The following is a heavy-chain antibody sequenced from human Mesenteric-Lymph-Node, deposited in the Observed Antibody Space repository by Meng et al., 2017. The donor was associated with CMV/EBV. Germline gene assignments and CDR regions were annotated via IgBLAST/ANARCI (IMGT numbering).Heavy chain of an antibody. CDR3: ASWERGVIGFSVDV. CDR1: GYTFTNYG. CDR2: ISAYNGNT. J-gene: IGHJ6*02. V-gene: IGHV1-18*01. D-gene: IGHD3-10*01. Sequence: ASVKVSCKASGYTFTNYGITWVRQAPGQGLEWMGWISAYNGNTHYAQKVQGRVTMTTDTSTSKAYMELKSLRSDDTAVYYCASWERGVIGFSVDVWGQGTTVTVSS.